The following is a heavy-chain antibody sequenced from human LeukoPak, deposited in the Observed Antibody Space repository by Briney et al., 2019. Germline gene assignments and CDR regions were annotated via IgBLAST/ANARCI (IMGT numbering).Heavy chain of an antibody. V-gene: IGHV4-39*01. D-gene: IGHD6-19*01. J-gene: IGHJ4*02. CDR2: IYYSGST. Sequence: SETLSLTCTVSGGSISSSSYYWGWIRQPPGKGLEWIGSIYYSGSTYYNPSLKSRVTISVDTSKNQFSLKLSSVNAADTAVYYCARVGIAVAGPDYWGQGTLVTVSS. CDR1: GGSISSSSYY. CDR3: ARVGIAVAGPDY.